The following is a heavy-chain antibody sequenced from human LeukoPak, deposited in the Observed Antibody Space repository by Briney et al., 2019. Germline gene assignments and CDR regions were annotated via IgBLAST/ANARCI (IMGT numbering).Heavy chain of an antibody. CDR2: IKQDGSEK. J-gene: IGHJ3*02. CDR1: GFTFSSYW. Sequence: GGSLRLSCAASGFTFSSYWMSWVRQAPGKGLEWVANIKQDGSEKYYVDSVKGRFTISRDNAKNSLYLQMNSLRAEDTAVYYCARAYYDILTGYEDLAFDIWGQGTMVTVSS. V-gene: IGHV3-7*01. D-gene: IGHD3-9*01. CDR3: ARAYYDILTGYEDLAFDI.